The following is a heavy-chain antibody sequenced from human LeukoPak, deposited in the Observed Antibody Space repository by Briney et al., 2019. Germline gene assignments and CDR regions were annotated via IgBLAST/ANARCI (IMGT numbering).Heavy chain of an antibody. CDR2: INPNSGGT. CDR1: GYIFTDYY. Sequence: ASVKVSCKASGYIFTDYYMHWVRQAPGQGLEWMGWINPNSGGTNYAQKFQGRVTMTRDTSISTAYMELSRLRSDDTAVYYCARDHGDYFFDYWGQGTLVTVSS. J-gene: IGHJ4*02. CDR3: ARDHGDYFFDY. D-gene: IGHD4-17*01. V-gene: IGHV1-2*02.